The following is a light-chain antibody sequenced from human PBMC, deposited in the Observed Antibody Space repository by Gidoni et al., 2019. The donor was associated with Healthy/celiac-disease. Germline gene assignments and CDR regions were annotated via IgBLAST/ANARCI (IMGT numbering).Light chain of an antibody. CDR1: QSISSW. Sequence: DIQMTQSPSTLSASVGDRVTITCRASQSISSWLAWYQQKPGKAPKLLIYKASSLESGVPSRFSGSGSGTEFTLTISSLQHDDFATYYCQQYNSYSPYTFGQGTKLEIK. CDR3: QQYNSYSPYT. J-gene: IGKJ2*01. CDR2: KAS. V-gene: IGKV1-5*03.